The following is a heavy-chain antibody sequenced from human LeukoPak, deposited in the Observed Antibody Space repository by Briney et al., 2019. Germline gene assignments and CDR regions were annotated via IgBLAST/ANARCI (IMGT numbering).Heavy chain of an antibody. CDR1: GYTFTSYD. V-gene: IGHV1-8*03. D-gene: IGHD2-2*02. CDR2: MNPNSGNT. CDR3: ARVRCSSTSGYTRWFDP. Sequence: ASVKVSCKASGYTFTSYDINWVRQATGQGLEWMGWMNPNSGNTGYAQKFQGSVTITTSTSISTAYMELSSLRSEDTAVYYCARVRCSSTSGYTRWFDPWGQGTLVTVSS. J-gene: IGHJ5*02.